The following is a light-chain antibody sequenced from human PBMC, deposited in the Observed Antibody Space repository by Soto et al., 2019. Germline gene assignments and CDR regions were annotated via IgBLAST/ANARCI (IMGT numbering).Light chain of an antibody. J-gene: IGLJ3*02. CDR3: QTWGTGIHWV. V-gene: IGLV4-69*01. CDR2: LNSDGSH. CDR1: SGHSSYA. Sequence: QPVLTQSPSASASLGASVKLTCTLSSGHSSYAIAWHQQQPEKGPRYLMKLNSDGSHSKGDGIPDRFSGSSSGAERYLTIASXXXXXXADYYCQTWGTGIHWVFGGGTKL.